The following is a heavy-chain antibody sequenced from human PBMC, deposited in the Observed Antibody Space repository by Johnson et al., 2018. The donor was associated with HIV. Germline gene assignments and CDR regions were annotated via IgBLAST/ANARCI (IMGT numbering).Heavy chain of an antibody. CDR3: AKDRGLSAFDI. J-gene: IGHJ3*02. Sequence: QVQLVESGGGVVQPGRSLRLSCAASGFTFSSYGMHWVRQAPGKGLEWVAVISYDGSNKYYADSVTGRFTISRDNSKNTLYLQMNSLRAEDTAVYYCAKDRGLSAFDIWGQGTMVTVSS. CDR2: ISYDGSNK. CDR1: GFTFSSYG. V-gene: IGHV3-30*18. D-gene: IGHD3-10*01.